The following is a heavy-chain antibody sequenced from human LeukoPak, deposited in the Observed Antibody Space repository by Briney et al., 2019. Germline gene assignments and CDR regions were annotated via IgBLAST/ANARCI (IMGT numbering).Heavy chain of an antibody. V-gene: IGHV3-23*01. CDR1: GFTFSSYG. CDR3: ARSDQNNYFDY. Sequence: GGSLRLSCAASGFTFSSYGMSWVRQAPGKGLEWVSAISGSGGSTYYADSVKGRFTISRDNAKNSLYLQMNSLRAEDTAVYYCARSDQNNYFDYWGQGTLVTVSS. D-gene: IGHD2/OR15-2a*01. CDR2: ISGSGGST. J-gene: IGHJ4*02.